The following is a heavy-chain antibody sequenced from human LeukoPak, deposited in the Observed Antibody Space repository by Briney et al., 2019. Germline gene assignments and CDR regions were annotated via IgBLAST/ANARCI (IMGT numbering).Heavy chain of an antibody. CDR3: ARDINSRFDY. J-gene: IGHJ4*02. V-gene: IGHV3-30*04. D-gene: IGHD1-14*01. Sequence: GTSLRLSCAASGLTFSNYAMHWVRQAGGKGLEWIAVISYDGSDKYYAGSVKGRFTVSRDDSKRTLYLQVNSLRGEDTAVYYCARDINSRFDYWGQGTLVTVSP. CDR2: ISYDGSDK. CDR1: GLTFSNYA.